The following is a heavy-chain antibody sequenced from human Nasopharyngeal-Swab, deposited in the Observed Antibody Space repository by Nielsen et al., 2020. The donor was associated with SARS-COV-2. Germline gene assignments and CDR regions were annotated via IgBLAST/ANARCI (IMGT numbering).Heavy chain of an antibody. J-gene: IGHJ3*02. CDR2: IWYDGSNK. CDR1: GFTFSSYG. Sequence: GGSLRLSCAASGFTFSSYGMHWVRQAPGKGLEWVAVIWYDGSNKYYADSVKGRFTISRDNSKNTLYLQMNSLRAEDTAVYYCARALLWFGESILDDAFDIWGQGTMVTVSS. V-gene: IGHV3-33*01. CDR3: ARALLWFGESILDDAFDI. D-gene: IGHD3-10*01.